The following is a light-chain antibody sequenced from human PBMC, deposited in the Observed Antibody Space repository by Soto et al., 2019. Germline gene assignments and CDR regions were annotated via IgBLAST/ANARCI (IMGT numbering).Light chain of an antibody. CDR2: GAS. CDR3: QQYGSSPLWT. J-gene: IGKJ1*01. CDR1: QSISDT. V-gene: IGKV3-15*01. Sequence: ETVMTQSPATLSVSPGGRATLSCRASQSISDTLAWYQQKPGQAPRLLIHGASTRATGFPARFSGSGSGTDFTLTISSLQSEDFAVYYCQQYGSSPLWTFGQGTKVDIK.